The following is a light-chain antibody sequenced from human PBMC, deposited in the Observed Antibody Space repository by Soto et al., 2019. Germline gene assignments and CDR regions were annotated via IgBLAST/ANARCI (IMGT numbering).Light chain of an antibody. V-gene: IGLV1-44*01. CDR2: SNN. Sequence: QSVLTQPPSASGTPGQRVTISCSGSGSNIGSNTVDWYQQLPGTAPKLHIYSNNQRPSGVPDRFSGSKSGTSVSLAISGLQSEDEADYYCAAWDDSLNGRLFGTGTKLTVL. CDR3: AAWDDSLNGRL. CDR1: GSNIGSNT. J-gene: IGLJ1*01.